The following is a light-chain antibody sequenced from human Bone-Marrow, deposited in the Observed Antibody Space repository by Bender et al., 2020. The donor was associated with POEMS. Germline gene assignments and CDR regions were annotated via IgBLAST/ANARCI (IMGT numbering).Light chain of an antibody. CDR1: SSDIGLNNR. CDR3: STWDDRLNAWL. J-gene: IGLJ3*02. CDR2: EVK. Sequence: QSALTQPPSVSGSPGQSVTISCTGTSSDIGLNNRVAWYQQAPSTAPKLVIYEVKSRPSGVPDRFSGSKSGSSASLAISGLQSEDEADYYCSTWDDRLNAWLFGGGTKLTVL. V-gene: IGLV2-18*01.